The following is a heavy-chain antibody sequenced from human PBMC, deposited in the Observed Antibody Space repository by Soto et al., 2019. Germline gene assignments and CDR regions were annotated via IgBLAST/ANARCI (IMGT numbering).Heavy chain of an antibody. CDR3: AKVTKSVLLWFGELDAFDI. V-gene: IGHV3-23*01. J-gene: IGHJ3*02. CDR1: GFTFSSYA. D-gene: IGHD3-10*01. CDR2: ISGSGGST. Sequence: GGSLRLSCAASGFTFSSYAMSWVRQAPGKGLEWVSAISGSGGSTYYADSVKGRFTISRDNSKNTLYLQMNSLRAEDTDVYYCAKVTKSVLLWFGELDAFDIWGQGTMVTVSS.